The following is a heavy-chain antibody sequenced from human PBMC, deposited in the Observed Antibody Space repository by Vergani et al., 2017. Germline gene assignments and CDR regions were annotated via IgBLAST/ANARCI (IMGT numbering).Heavy chain of an antibody. D-gene: IGHD6-19*01. J-gene: IGHJ6*03. CDR1: GGTFSSYA. V-gene: IGHV1-69*18. CDR2: IIPIFGTA. CDR3: ARDRQAVAGTWGYYYYYYMDV. Sequence: QVQLVQSGAEVKKPGSSVKVSCKASGGTFSSYAISWVRQAPGQGLEWMGRIIPIFGTANYAQKFQGRVTITADESTSTAYMELSSLRSEDTAVYYCARDRQAVAGTWGYYYYYYMDVWGKGTTVTVSS.